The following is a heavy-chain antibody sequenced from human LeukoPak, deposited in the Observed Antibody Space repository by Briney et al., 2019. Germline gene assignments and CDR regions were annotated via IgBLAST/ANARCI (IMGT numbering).Heavy chain of an antibody. D-gene: IGHD3-22*01. V-gene: IGHV4-39*02. CDR1: SGSISSSSYY. CDR3: ARRRYYDSTGYLD. Sequence: SETLSLTCTISSGSISSSSYYWGWIRQPPGKGLEWIADIYYSGSTYYNPSLKSRVSISIDTSNNHLSLRLSSVTAADTALYYCARRRYYDSTGYLDWGQGTLVTVSS. CDR2: IYYSGST. J-gene: IGHJ1*01.